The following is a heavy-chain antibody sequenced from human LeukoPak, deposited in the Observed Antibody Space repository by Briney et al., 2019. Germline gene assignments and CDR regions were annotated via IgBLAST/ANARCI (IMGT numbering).Heavy chain of an antibody. Sequence: GGSLTVSCAASGFTLSTFDMNWVRQAPGKGLEWVSSISTSSRYIYYRDSVKGRFTISRDDAKNSLYLQMNSLKVEDTAVYYCATADCSGSTCYLRHSWFDPWGQGTLVTVSS. CDR2: ISTSSRYI. J-gene: IGHJ5*02. V-gene: IGHV3-21*06. CDR3: ATADCSGSTCYLRHSWFDP. CDR1: GFTLSTFD. D-gene: IGHD2-15*01.